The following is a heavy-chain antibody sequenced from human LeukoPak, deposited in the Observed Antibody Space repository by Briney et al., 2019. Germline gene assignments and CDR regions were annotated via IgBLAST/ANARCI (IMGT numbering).Heavy chain of an antibody. CDR3: ARDYYGSGSYYDP. D-gene: IGHD3-10*01. CDR2: IYYSGST. Sequence: SESLSLTCTVSGGSISSSSYYWGWIRQPPGKGLEWIGSIYYSGSTYYNPSLKSRVTISVDTSKNQFSLKLSSVTAADTAVYYCARDYYGSGSYYDPWGQGTLVTVSS. J-gene: IGHJ5*02. CDR1: GGSISSSSYY. V-gene: IGHV4-39*07.